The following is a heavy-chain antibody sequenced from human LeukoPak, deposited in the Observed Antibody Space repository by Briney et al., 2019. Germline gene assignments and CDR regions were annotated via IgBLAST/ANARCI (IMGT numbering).Heavy chain of an antibody. CDR1: GYSISSGYY. Sequence: SETLSLTCTVSGYSISSGYYWGWIRQPPGKGLEWIGSIYHSGSTYYNPSLKSRVTISVDTSKNQFSLKLSSVTAADTAVYYCARGRITIFGVVIYYYYYMDVWGKGTTVTVSS. V-gene: IGHV4-38-2*02. CDR2: IYHSGST. J-gene: IGHJ6*03. CDR3: ARGRITIFGVVIYYYYYMDV. D-gene: IGHD3-3*01.